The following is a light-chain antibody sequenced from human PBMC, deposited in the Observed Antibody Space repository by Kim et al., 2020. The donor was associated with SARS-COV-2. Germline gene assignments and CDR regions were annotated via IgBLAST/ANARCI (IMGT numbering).Light chain of an antibody. CDR3: SSYAGSTPVV. CDR1: SSDVGGYDY. V-gene: IGLV2-8*01. CDR2: EVT. Sequence: QSVLTQPPSASGSPGKSVTISCTGTSSDVGGYDYVSWYQQHPGKAPKLMIYEVTKRPSGVPDRFSGSKSGNTASLTVSGLQAEDEADYYCSSYAGSTPVVFGGGTQLTVL. J-gene: IGLJ2*01.